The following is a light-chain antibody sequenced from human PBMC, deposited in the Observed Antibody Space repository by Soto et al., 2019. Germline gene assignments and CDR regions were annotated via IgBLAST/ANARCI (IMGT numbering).Light chain of an antibody. Sequence: SYERTQPPTVSVAPGLTSRIACGEDNIGSTSVHWYQQKPGQAPVLVVYDNSDRPSGIPERFSGSNSGNTATLTISRVEAGDEADYYCQVWDSSGDDWTFGQGTK. CDR3: QVWDSSGDDWT. CDR1: NIGSTS. J-gene: IGLJ3*02. CDR2: DNS. V-gene: IGLV3-21*02.